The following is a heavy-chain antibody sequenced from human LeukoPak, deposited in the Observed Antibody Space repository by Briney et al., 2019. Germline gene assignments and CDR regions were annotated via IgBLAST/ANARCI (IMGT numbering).Heavy chain of an antibody. D-gene: IGHD3/OR15-3a*01. CDR1: GGSISSYY. CDR3: ARRRAGGTVDV. Sequence: SETLSLTCTVSGGSISSYYWSWVRQPPGKGLEWIGYIYYSGSTSYNPSLKSRVTVSVDTSKNQFSLNLRSVTAADTAVYYCARRRAGGTVDVWGQGTTVTVSS. J-gene: IGHJ6*02. CDR2: IYYSGST. V-gene: IGHV4-59*08.